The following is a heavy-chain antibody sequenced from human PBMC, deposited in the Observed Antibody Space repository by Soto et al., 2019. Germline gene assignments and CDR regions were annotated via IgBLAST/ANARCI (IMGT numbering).Heavy chain of an antibody. CDR1: CHPIISSIYY. V-gene: IGHV4-39*01. CDR2: IYYSGST. D-gene: IGHD2-2*01. Sequence: TLSLSSTFYCHPIISSIYYWVSSRQPPGLGLEWIGSIYYSGSTYYNPSLKSRVTISVDTSKNQFSLKLSSVTAADTAVYYCVLLGYCSSTSRRAGYYNYYHMDVWGKGSTV. J-gene: IGHJ6*03. CDR3: VLLGYCSSTSRRAGYYNYYHMDV.